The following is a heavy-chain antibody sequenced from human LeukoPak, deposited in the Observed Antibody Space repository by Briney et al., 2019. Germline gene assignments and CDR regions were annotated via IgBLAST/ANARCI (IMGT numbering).Heavy chain of an antibody. Sequence: SETLSLTCAVYGGSFSGYYWSWIRQPPGKGLEWNAEINHSGSTNYNPSLKSRVTISVDTSKNQFSLKLTSVTAADTAVYYCARHPSGRMWLQQGGWFDPWGQGTLVTVSS. CDR3: ARHPSGRMWLQQGGWFDP. J-gene: IGHJ5*02. CDR2: INHSGST. CDR1: GGSFSGYY. V-gene: IGHV4-34*01. D-gene: IGHD5-24*01.